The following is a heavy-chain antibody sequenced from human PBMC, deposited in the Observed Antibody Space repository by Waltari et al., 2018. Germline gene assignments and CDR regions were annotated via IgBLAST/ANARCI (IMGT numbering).Heavy chain of an antibody. CDR1: GYSISSGYY. D-gene: IGHD2-15*01. Sequence: QVQLQESGPGLVKPSETLSLTCAVSGYSISSGYYWGWIRQPPGKGLEWIGSIYHSGSTYYNPSLKSRVTISVDTSKNQFSLKLSSVTAADTAVYYCARGDIVVVVAATETYYFDYWGQGTLVTVSS. CDR2: IYHSGST. J-gene: IGHJ4*02. CDR3: ARGDIVVVVAATETYYFDY. V-gene: IGHV4-38-2*01.